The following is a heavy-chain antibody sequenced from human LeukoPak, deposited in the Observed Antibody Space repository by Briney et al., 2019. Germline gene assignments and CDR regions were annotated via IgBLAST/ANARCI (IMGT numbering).Heavy chain of an antibody. V-gene: IGHV3-48*03. CDR2: ISSSGSTK. Sequence: GGSLRLSCAASGFTFSSYEMNWVRQGPGKGLEWVSYISSSGSTKNYADSVKGRFIISRDNAKNSLYLQMNSLRDEDTAVYYCATVRPFDYWGQGTLVTVSS. CDR1: GFTFSSYE. D-gene: IGHD3-22*01. CDR3: ATVRPFDY. J-gene: IGHJ4*02.